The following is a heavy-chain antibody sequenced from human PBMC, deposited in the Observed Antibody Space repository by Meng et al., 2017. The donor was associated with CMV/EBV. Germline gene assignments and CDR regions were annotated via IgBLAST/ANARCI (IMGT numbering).Heavy chain of an antibody. CDR2: ISSSSSYI. V-gene: IGHV3-21*01. CDR1: GFTFSSYS. J-gene: IGHJ6*02. CDR3: ARDYPLRSYVGYGMDV. Sequence: GGSLRLSCAASGFTFSSYSMNRVRQAPGKGLEWVSSISSSSSYIYYADSVKGRFTISRDNAKNSLYLQMNSLRAEDTAVYYCARDYPLRSYVGYGMDVWGQGTTVTVSS. D-gene: IGHD3-3*01.